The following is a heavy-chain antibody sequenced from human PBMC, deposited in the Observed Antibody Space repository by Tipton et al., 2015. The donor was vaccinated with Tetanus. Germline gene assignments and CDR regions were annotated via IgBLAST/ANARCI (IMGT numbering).Heavy chain of an antibody. J-gene: IGHJ4*02. CDR2: VYYSGRT. Sequence: TLSLTCTVSGGSISSYYWSWIRQSPGKGLEWIGHVYYSGRTYYNPPLKSRVTISADMSKNQFSLKLTSVTAADTATYYCARMGFPYGQVAYWGQGTLVTVAS. CDR3: ARMGFPYGQVAY. CDR1: GGSISSYY. V-gene: IGHV4-30-4*01. D-gene: IGHD3-10*01.